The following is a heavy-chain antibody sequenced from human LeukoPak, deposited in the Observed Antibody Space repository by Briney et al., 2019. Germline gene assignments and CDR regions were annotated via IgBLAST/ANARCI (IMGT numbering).Heavy chain of an antibody. V-gene: IGHV3-48*03. D-gene: IGHD3-22*01. CDR3: ARADYYDSSGYYYGY. J-gene: IGHJ4*02. Sequence: PGGSLRLSCAASGFTFSSYEMNWVRQAPGKGLEWVSYISSSGSTIYYADSVKGRFTISRDNAKNSLYLQMNSPRAEDTAVYYCARADYYDSSGYYYGYWGQGTLVTVSS. CDR2: ISSSGSTI. CDR1: GFTFSSYE.